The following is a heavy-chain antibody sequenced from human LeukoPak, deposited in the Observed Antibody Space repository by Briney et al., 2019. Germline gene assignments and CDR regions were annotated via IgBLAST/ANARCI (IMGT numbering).Heavy chain of an antibody. CDR2: ISSDGGTT. V-gene: IGHV3-64D*09. CDR3: VKGGVVTSRPLDY. Sequence: GGSLRLSCSASGFTFSGYAMHWVRQAPGKGLEYVSGISSDGGTTYYEDSVKGRFTISRDRSKNTLYLQMSGLRAEDTAVYYCVKGGVVTSRPLDYWGQGTLVIVSS. CDR1: GFTFSGYA. J-gene: IGHJ4*02. D-gene: IGHD3-3*01.